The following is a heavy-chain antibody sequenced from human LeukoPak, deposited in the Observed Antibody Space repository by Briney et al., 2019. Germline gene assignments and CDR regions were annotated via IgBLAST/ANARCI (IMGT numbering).Heavy chain of an antibody. Sequence: GGSLRLSCAASGFTFSSYAMHWVRQAPGKGLEWVAVISYDGSNKYYADSVKGRFTISRDNSKNTLHLQMNSLRAEDTAVYYCATPVTNSYGFDYWGQGTLVTVSS. CDR1: GFTFSSYA. CDR3: ATPVTNSYGFDY. D-gene: IGHD5-18*01. CDR2: ISYDGSNK. V-gene: IGHV3-30*04. J-gene: IGHJ4*02.